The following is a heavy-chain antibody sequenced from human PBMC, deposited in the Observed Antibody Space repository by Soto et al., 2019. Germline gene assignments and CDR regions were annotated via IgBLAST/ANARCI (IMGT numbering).Heavy chain of an antibody. D-gene: IGHD3-10*01. CDR2: IYHSGST. CDR3: ARDVDDSSGLDV. V-gene: IGHV4-4*02. J-gene: IGHJ6*04. Sequence: PSETLSLTCAVSSGSISSSNWWSWVRQPPGKGLEWIGEIYHSGSTNYNPSPKSRVTISVDKSKNQFSLKLSSVTAADTAVYYCARDVDDSSGLDVWGKGTTVTVSS. CDR1: SGSISSSNW.